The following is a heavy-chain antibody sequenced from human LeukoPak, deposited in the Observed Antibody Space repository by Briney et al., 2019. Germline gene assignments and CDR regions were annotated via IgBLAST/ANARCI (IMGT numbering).Heavy chain of an antibody. D-gene: IGHD5-18*01. CDR3: ARGRGYSYYYYYYYYMDV. Sequence: KTSQTLSLTCTVSGGSISSGGYYWSWIRQHPGKGLEWIGEINHSGSTNYNPSLKSRVTISVDTSKNQFSLKLSSVTAADTAVYYCARGRGYSYYYYYYYYMDVWGKGTTVTVSS. J-gene: IGHJ6*03. V-gene: IGHV4-31*03. CDR2: INHSGST. CDR1: GGSISSGGYY.